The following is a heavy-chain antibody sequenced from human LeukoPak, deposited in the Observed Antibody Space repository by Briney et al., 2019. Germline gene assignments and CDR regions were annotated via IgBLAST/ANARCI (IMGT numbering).Heavy chain of an antibody. CDR3: TRDSEYSSSPGYYYYYMDV. J-gene: IGHJ6*03. CDR1: GFTFGDYA. CDR2: IRSKAYGGTT. Sequence: GGSLRLSCTASGFTFGDYAMSWFRQAPGKGLEWVGFIRSKAYGGTTEYAASVKGRFTISRGDSKSIAYLQMNSLKTEDTAVYYCTRDSEYSSSPGYYYYYMDVWGKGTTVTVSS. D-gene: IGHD6-6*01. V-gene: IGHV3-49*03.